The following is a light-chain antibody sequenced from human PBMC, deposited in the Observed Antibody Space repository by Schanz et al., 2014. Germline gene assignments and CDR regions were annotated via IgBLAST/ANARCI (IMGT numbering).Light chain of an antibody. CDR2: AAS. J-gene: IGKJ1*01. V-gene: IGKV3-20*01. CDR1: QSVSSSY. CDR3: QKYNSAPRT. Sequence: EIVLTQSPGTLSLSPGERATLSCRASQSVSSSYFAWFQQKPGQAPRLLIYAASTRAPGIPGRFSGSGSGTDFTLTISSLQPEDVATYYCQKYNSAPRTFGQGTKVEIK.